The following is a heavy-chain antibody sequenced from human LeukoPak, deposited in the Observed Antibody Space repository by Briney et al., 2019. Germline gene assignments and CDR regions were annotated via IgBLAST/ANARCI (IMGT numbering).Heavy chain of an antibody. CDR1: GGSISSYH. CDR2: ISYSGST. D-gene: IGHD3-22*01. Sequence: SETLSLTCAVSGGSISSYHWSWIRQPPGKALEWIGDISYSGSTNHNPTLKSRATISSDTSKNQFSLILTSLTAADTAVYYCAREARGRNGYYYDYWGQGTLVTVSP. J-gene: IGHJ4*02. V-gene: IGHV4-59*01. CDR3: AREARGRNGYYYDY.